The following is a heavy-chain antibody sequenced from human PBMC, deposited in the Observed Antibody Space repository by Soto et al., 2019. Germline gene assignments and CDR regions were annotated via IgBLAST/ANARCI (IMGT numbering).Heavy chain of an antibody. CDR1: GFTFSDYC. CDR2: ISYDGSNK. J-gene: IGHJ5*02. Sequence: GASLRLSCAAAGFTFSDYCMHWVRHAPGKGLEWVAVISYDGSNKYYADSVKDRFTISRDNSENTFYLQMNSLRAEDTAVYYCAKDRSRYYDSSGYNHWGQGTLVTVSS. D-gene: IGHD3-22*01. CDR3: AKDRSRYYDSSGYNH. V-gene: IGHV3-30*18.